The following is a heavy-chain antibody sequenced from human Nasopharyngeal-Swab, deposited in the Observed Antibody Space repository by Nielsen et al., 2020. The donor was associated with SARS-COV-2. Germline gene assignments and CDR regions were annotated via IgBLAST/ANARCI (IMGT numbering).Heavy chain of an antibody. Sequence: GGSLRLSCAASGFTFNNYNFNWVRQAPGKGLEWVSSISSSSSYIYYADSVKGRFTISRDNAKNSLYLQMNSLRAEDTAVYYCAGDGLDYDFWSAYFMDVWGQGTTATVSS. CDR3: AGDGLDYDFWSAYFMDV. V-gene: IGHV3-21*01. J-gene: IGHJ6*02. CDR2: ISSSSSYI. D-gene: IGHD3-3*01. CDR1: GFTFNNYN.